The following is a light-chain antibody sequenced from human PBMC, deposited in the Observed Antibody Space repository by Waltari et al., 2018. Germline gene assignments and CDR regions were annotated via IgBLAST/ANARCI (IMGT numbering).Light chain of an antibody. CDR1: SDDIGAYSY. Sequence: QSALTQPASVSGSPGQSITISCTGTSDDIGAYSYVTWYHQRPRKVHKLIIYDLTGRPSGVSNRFSGSKSGSTASLTVSGLQAEDEGLLYCSAYTSTGSLKFGGGTRVTVL. CDR3: SAYTSTGSLK. CDR2: DLT. V-gene: IGLV2-14*03. J-gene: IGLJ2*01.